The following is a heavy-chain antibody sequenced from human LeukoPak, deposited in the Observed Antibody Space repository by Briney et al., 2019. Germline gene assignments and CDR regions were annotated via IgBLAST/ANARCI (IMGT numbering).Heavy chain of an antibody. D-gene: IGHD4-17*01. CDR1: GFPYSSYW. CDR3: AREEDNSDEYLREDY. CDR2: IKQDGSEK. V-gene: IGHV3-7*01. J-gene: IGHJ4*02. Sequence: GGSLRLSCAASGFPYSSYWMSWVRQAPGKGLEWVANIKQDGSEKYYVDSVKGRFTISRDNTKNSLYLQMNSLRAEDTAVNYCAREEDNSDEYLREDYWGQGTLVTVSS.